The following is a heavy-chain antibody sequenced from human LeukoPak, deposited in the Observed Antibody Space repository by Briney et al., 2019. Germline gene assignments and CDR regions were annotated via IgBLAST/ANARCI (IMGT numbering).Heavy chain of an antibody. CDR3: ARDDSSGYVDY. D-gene: IGHD3-22*01. V-gene: IGHV1-46*01. J-gene: IGHJ4*02. Sequence: ASVKVSCKASGYTFTSYYMHWVRQAPGQGLEWMGIINTSGGSTSYAQKFQGRVTMTRDTYTSTVYMELSSLRSEDTAVYYCARDDSSGYVDYWGQGTLVTVSS. CDR2: INTSGGST. CDR1: GYTFTSYY.